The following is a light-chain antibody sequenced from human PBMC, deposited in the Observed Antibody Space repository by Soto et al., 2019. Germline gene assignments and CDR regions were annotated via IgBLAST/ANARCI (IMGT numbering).Light chain of an antibody. CDR1: SSDVGGYNF. Sequence: QSVLTQPASVSVSPGQSITISCTGTSSDVGGYNFVSWYQHHPDKVPKPMIYDVITRPSGVSYRFSGSKSDNTASLTISGLQAEDEADYYCSSYTSSSTPVVFGGGTKLTVL. V-gene: IGLV2-14*03. J-gene: IGLJ2*01. CDR3: SSYTSSSTPVV. CDR2: DVI.